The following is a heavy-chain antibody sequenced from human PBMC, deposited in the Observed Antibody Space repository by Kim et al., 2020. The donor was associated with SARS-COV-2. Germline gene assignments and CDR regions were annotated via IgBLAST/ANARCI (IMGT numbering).Heavy chain of an antibody. V-gene: IGHV3-48*03. Sequence: GGSLRLSCAASGFTFSSYEMNWVRQAPGKGLEWVSYISSSGSTIYYADSVKGRFTISRANAKNSLYLQRNSLRAEDTAVNYCARSPTSSERNGMDVWGQGTTVTVSS. CDR2: ISSSGSTI. D-gene: IGHD6-25*01. J-gene: IGHJ6*02. CDR1: GFTFSSYE. CDR3: ARSPTSSERNGMDV.